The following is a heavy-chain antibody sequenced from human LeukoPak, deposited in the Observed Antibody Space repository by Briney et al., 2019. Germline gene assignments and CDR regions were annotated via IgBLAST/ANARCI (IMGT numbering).Heavy chain of an antibody. CDR3: ASGWGKYYFDY. Sequence: SETLSLTCTVSGGSISSYYWSWIRQPPGKGLEWIGYIYYSGSTNYNPSLKSRATISVDTSKNQFSLKLSSVTAADTAVYYCASGWGKYYFDYWGQGTLVTVSS. D-gene: IGHD1-26*01. CDR1: GGSISSYY. CDR2: IYYSGST. V-gene: IGHV4-59*08. J-gene: IGHJ4*02.